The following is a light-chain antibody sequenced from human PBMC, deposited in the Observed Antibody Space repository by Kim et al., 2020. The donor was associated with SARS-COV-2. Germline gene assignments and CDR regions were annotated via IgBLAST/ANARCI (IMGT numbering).Light chain of an antibody. J-gene: IGKJ1*01. CDR2: AES. Sequence: ASGVDRVTITRRASQGINNYLAWYKQRTGKVPKLLIYAESTVQSGVPFRFSGSGFWTDFTLIISSLQPEDGATYYCQKYNSAPWTFGRGTKVDIK. CDR3: QKYNSAPWT. V-gene: IGKV1-27*01. CDR1: QGINNY.